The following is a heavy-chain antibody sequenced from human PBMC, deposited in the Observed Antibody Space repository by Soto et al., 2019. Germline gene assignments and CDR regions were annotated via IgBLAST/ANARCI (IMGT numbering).Heavy chain of an antibody. D-gene: IGHD1-26*01. Sequence: GGSLSLSCAASGFTFSRHWMHWVRQAPGKGLSWVSHIGPDGYRTREADSVKGRFIISRDNAKNTLYLQMNSVRDDDTAMYYCVRDPKWDDDLWGTAILVTVAS. J-gene: IGHJ4*02. CDR3: VRDPKWDDDL. CDR2: IGPDGYRT. V-gene: IGHV3-74*01. CDR1: GFTFSRHW.